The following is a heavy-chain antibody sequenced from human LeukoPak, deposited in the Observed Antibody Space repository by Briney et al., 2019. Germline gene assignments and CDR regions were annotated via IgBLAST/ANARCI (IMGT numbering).Heavy chain of an antibody. CDR1: GYTFTSYG. D-gene: IGHD6-19*01. Sequence: GASVKVSCKASGYTFTSYGISWVRQAPGQGLEWMGWISAYNGNTNYAQKLQGRVTMTTDTSTSTAYMELRSLRSDDTAVYYGARVEQWLVRGALYYYYYMDVWGKGTTVTVSS. V-gene: IGHV1-18*01. J-gene: IGHJ6*03. CDR3: ARVEQWLVRGALYYYYYMDV. CDR2: ISAYNGNT.